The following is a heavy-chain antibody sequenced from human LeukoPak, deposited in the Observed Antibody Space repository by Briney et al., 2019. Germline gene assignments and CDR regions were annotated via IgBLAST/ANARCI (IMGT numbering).Heavy chain of an antibody. Sequence: SQTLSLTCAISGDSVSSNSAVWNWIRQSPSRGLEWLGRTYYRSEWFIDYARSVKSRISINPDTSKNQFSLQLDSVAPEDTAVYYCDRSSAGFDSWGQGTLVTVSS. CDR3: DRSSAGFDS. CDR1: GDSVSSNSAV. J-gene: IGHJ5*01. V-gene: IGHV6-1*01. CDR2: TYYRSEWFI. D-gene: IGHD3-16*01.